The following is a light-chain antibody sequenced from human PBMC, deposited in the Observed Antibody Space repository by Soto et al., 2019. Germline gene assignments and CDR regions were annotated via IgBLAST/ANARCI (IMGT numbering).Light chain of an antibody. J-gene: IGLJ1*01. V-gene: IGLV1-40*01. CDR2: GNT. CDR1: SSNIGAYYD. CDR3: QSYDASLRDYV. Sequence: QSVLTQPPSVSVAPGQRVTISCTGSSSNIGAYYDVHWYQQLPGAVPKLLIFGNTNRPSGVPDRFSGSKSGTSASLAITGLQAEDEADYYCQSYDASLRDYVFGTGTKVTVL.